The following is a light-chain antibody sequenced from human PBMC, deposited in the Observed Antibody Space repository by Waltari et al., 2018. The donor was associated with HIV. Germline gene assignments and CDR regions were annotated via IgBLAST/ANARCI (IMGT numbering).Light chain of an antibody. CDR2: EVK. V-gene: IGLV2-23*02. Sequence: HSALTQPASVSGSPGQSITIPCTAPRSTVGTYNLVPWYQQHPGKAPNLLIYEVKRRPSGLSDRFSGSKSGNTASLTVSGLQAEDEAIYYCCSYAGSDTLVFGGGTSLTIL. J-gene: IGLJ3*02. CDR1: RSTVGTYNL. CDR3: CSYAGSDTLV.